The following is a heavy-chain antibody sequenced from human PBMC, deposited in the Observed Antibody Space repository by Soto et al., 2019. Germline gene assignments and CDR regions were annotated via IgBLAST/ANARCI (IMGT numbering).Heavy chain of an antibody. V-gene: IGHV3-7*01. D-gene: IGHD1-26*01. Sequence: GGSLRLSCAASGFTFSTSWMSWVRQAPGKGLEWVANIKQDGSEKYYVDSVKGRFTISRDNAKNSLFLQMNSLRADDTAVFFWARHIVGATTPNAFDIRGPGTMVTVSS. CDR2: IKQDGSEK. CDR1: GFTFSTSW. J-gene: IGHJ3*02. CDR3: ARHIVGATTPNAFDI.